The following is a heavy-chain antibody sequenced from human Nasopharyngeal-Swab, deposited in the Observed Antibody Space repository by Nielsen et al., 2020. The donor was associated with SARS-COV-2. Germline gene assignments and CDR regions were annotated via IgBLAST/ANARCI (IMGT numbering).Heavy chain of an antibody. CDR3: TRGESRQTETSGLSNWFDP. Sequence: SETLSLTCAIFGDSVSSNIASWNWIRQSPSRGLEWLGRTYYRYKWHTGYAEPVKSRVTITPDKSKNQFSLHLHSVTPEDTALYYCTRGESRQTETSGLSNWFDPWGQGTLVTVSS. CDR1: GDSVSSNIAS. D-gene: IGHD6-19*01. CDR2: TYYRYKWHT. J-gene: IGHJ5*02. V-gene: IGHV6-1*01.